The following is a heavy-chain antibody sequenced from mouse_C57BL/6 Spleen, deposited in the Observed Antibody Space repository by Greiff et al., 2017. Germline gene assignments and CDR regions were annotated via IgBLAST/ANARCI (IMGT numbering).Heavy chain of an antibody. CDR3: ARHNSNYGYFDY. D-gene: IGHD2-5*01. J-gene: IGHJ2*01. Sequence: EVHLVESGGGLVKPGGSLKLSCAASGFTFSSYTMSWVRQTPEKRLEWVATISGGGGNTYYPDSVKGRFTISRDNAKNTLYLQMSSLRSEDTALYYCARHNSNYGYFDYWGQGTTLTVSS. CDR2: ISGGGGNT. V-gene: IGHV5-9*01. CDR1: GFTFSSYT.